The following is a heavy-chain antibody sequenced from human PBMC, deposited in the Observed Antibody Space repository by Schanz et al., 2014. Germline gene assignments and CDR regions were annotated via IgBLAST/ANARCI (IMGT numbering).Heavy chain of an antibody. Sequence: EVQLLESGGGLVQPGGSLRLSCAASGFGFDDYAMSWVRQAPGKGLEWVSSITTGGNTYYRDSVKGRFTISRDNAKNSLYLQMNSLRAEDTALYYCAKDGIMVQGVIWERYFDSWGQGTLVTVSS. J-gene: IGHJ4*02. CDR3: AKDGIMVQGVIWERYFDS. D-gene: IGHD3-10*01. CDR2: ITTGGNT. V-gene: IGHV3-20*04. CDR1: GFGFDDYA.